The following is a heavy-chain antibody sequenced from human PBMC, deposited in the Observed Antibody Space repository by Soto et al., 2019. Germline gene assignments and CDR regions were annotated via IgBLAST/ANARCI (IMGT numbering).Heavy chain of an antibody. CDR1: GFTFSSYA. J-gene: IGHJ2*01. D-gene: IGHD2-2*01. CDR2: ISGSGDST. V-gene: IGHV3-23*01. CDR3: AKSAGGYCSTTTCAGNFGYFDL. Sequence: EVQLLESGGGLVQPGGSLRLSCAASGFTFSSYAMSWVRQAPGEGLEWVSGISGSGDSTYYADSVKGRFTISRDNSKSTLYLQMNSLRADDTAVYYCAKSAGGYCSTTTCAGNFGYFDLWGRGTLVTVSS.